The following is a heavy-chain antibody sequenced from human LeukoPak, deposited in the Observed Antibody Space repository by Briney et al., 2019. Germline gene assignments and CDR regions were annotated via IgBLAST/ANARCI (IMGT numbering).Heavy chain of an antibody. D-gene: IGHD3-10*01. CDR1: GYSISTGYY. Sequence: NPSETLSLTCTVSGYSISTGYYWDWIRQPPGKGLEWIGTFYHGGSTYYNPSLKSRVTISVDTSKNQFSLNLTSVTAADTAVYYCARSDGYGLVDIWGQGTMVTVSS. CDR3: ARSDGYGLVDI. J-gene: IGHJ3*02. V-gene: IGHV4-38-2*02. CDR2: FYHGGST.